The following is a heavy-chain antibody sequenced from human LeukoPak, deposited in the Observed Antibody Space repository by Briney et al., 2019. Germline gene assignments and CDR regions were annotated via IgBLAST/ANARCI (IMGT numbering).Heavy chain of an antibody. D-gene: IGHD6-13*01. Sequence: GGSLRLSCAASGFTFSSYAMSWVRQAPGKGLEWVSSINSRSNDIYYADSVKGRFTISRDNAKNSLYLQMNSLRAEDTAVYYCAREGRAYRYSSSWYPTPSWFDPWGQGTLVTVSS. V-gene: IGHV3-21*06. CDR2: INSRSNDI. CDR3: AREGRAYRYSSSWYPTPSWFDP. J-gene: IGHJ5*02. CDR1: GFTFSSYA.